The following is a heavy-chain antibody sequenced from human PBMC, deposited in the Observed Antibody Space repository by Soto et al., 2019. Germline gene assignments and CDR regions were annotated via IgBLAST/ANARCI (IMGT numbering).Heavy chain of an antibody. CDR2: INHSGST. CDR1: GGSISSGGYY. Sequence: SETLSLTCTVSGGSISSGGYYWSWIRQPPGKGLEWIGEINHSGSTNYNPSLKSRVTISVDTSKNQFSLKLSSVTAADTAVYYCAREPKLEVPPYWGQGTLVTVSS. CDR3: AREPKLEVPPY. D-gene: IGHD1-1*01. J-gene: IGHJ4*02. V-gene: IGHV4-39*07.